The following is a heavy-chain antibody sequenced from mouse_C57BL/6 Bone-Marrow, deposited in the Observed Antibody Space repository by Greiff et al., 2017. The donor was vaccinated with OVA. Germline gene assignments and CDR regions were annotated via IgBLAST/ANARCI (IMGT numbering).Heavy chain of an antibody. CDR3: ARGGVTAYYFDY. Sequence: QVQLQQSGPELVKPGASVKISCKASGYAFSSSWMHWVKQGPGKGLEWIGRIYPGGGDTNYNGKFKGKATLTADKSSSTAYMQLSSLTSEDSAVYFCARGGVTAYYFDYWGQGTTLTVSS. D-gene: IGHD2-2*01. CDR1: GYAFSSSW. J-gene: IGHJ2*01. V-gene: IGHV1-82*01. CDR2: IYPGGGDT.